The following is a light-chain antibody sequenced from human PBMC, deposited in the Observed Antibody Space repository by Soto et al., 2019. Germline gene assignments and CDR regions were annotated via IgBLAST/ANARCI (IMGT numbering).Light chain of an antibody. CDR1: SSDVGGYNY. CDR2: DVS. J-gene: IGLJ1*01. V-gene: IGLV2-14*01. Sequence: QSALTQPASVSGSPGQSITISCTGTSSDVGGYNYVSWYQQHPGKAPKLMIYDVSNRPSGVSNRFSGSESGNTASLTISGLQAEDEAGYYCSSYTSSSTYVFGTGTKLTVL. CDR3: SSYTSSSTYV.